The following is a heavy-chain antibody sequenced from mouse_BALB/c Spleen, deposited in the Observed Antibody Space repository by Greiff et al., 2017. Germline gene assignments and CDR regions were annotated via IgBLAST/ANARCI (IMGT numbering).Heavy chain of an antibody. CDR2: IDPANGNT. V-gene: IGHV14-3*02. CDR1: GFNIKDTY. CDR3: AKVVTRAY. J-gene: IGHJ3*01. D-gene: IGHD2-2*01. Sequence: VHVKQSGAELVKPGASVKLSCTASGFNIKDTYMHWVKQRPEQGLEWIGRIDPANGNTKYDPKFQGKATITADTSSNTAYLQLSSLTSEDTAVYYCAKVVTRAYWGQGTLVTVSA.